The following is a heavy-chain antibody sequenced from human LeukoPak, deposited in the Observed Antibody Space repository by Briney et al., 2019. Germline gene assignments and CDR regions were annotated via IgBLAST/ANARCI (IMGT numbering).Heavy chain of an antibody. D-gene: IGHD3-22*01. Sequence: PGGSLRLSCAASGFTFSDYYMSWIRQAPGKGLEWVSYISSSGSTIYYADFVKGRFTISRDNAKNSLYLQMNSLRAEDTAVYYCARAPMMGRYFDYWGQGTLVTVSS. V-gene: IGHV3-11*01. CDR3: ARAPMMGRYFDY. J-gene: IGHJ4*02. CDR1: GFTFSDYY. CDR2: ISSSGSTI.